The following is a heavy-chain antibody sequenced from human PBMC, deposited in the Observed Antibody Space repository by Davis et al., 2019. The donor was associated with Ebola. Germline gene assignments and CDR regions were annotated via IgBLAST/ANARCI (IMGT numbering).Heavy chain of an antibody. Sequence: GESLKISCAASGFTFSSYWMHWVRQSPGKGLMWVSRINSDGSSSTREYADSVKGRFTISRDNDKNTLYLQMNSLGAEDTGIYYCTRVTGYNKPIEYWGQGTLVTDSS. CDR2: INSDGSSS. CDR1: GFTFSSYW. CDR3: TRVTGYNKPIEY. D-gene: IGHD5-24*01. J-gene: IGHJ4*02. V-gene: IGHV3-74*03.